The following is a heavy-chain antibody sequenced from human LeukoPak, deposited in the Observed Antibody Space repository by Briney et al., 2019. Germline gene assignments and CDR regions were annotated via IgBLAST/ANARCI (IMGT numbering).Heavy chain of an antibody. CDR3: ASITMVRGVYGWYFDL. Sequence: PGGSLRLSCAASGFSFSVYWMHWVRQAPGKGPVWVSRIKTDGSITDYADFVKGRFTISRDNAKNTLYLQMNSLRAEDTAVYYCASITMVRGVYGWYFDLWGRGTLVTVSS. CDR1: GFSFSVYW. D-gene: IGHD3-10*01. CDR2: IKTDGSIT. V-gene: IGHV3-74*01. J-gene: IGHJ2*01.